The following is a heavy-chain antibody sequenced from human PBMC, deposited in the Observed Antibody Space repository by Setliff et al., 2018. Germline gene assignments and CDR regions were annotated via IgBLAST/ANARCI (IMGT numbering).Heavy chain of an antibody. CDR3: ARGYSAGYRIDY. V-gene: IGHV3-74*01. Sequence: GGSLRLSCAASGFTFSSCWMHWVRRAPGKGLIWVSRLNGDGSTSTYADSVKGRFTVSRDNAKNTLYLQMNSLRAEDSAVYYCARGYSAGYRIDYWGQGTLVTVSS. CDR1: GFTFSSCW. J-gene: IGHJ4*02. CDR2: LNGDGSTS. D-gene: IGHD5-18*01.